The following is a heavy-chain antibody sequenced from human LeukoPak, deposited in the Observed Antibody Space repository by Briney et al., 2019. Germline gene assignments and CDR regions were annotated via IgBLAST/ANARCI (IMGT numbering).Heavy chain of an antibody. CDR1: GYSFTSYW. CDR2: IYPGDSDT. CDR3: ARGGYSSDWYYYFDP. Sequence: GESLKISCKGSGYSFTSYWIGWVRQMPGKGLEWLGVIYPGDSDTRYSPSFQGQVTISADKSINTAYLQLRSLKASDTAIYYCARGGYSSDWYYYFDPWGQGTLVTVSS. J-gene: IGHJ5*02. D-gene: IGHD2-15*01. V-gene: IGHV5-51*01.